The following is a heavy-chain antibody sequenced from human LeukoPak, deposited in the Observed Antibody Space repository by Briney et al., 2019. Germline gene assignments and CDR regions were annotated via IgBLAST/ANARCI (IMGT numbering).Heavy chain of an antibody. Sequence: PSETLSLTCTVSGASINGYYWTWVRLPADKGLEWIGRLYSDGTPYYNPSLKSRVTMSVDTSKNQFSVKLRSVTAADTAIYYCARGSSGVTRRYYFDFWGQGALVTVSS. CDR3: ARGSSGVTRRYYFDF. CDR1: GASINGYY. V-gene: IGHV4-4*07. CDR2: LYSDGTP. D-gene: IGHD3-22*01. J-gene: IGHJ4*02.